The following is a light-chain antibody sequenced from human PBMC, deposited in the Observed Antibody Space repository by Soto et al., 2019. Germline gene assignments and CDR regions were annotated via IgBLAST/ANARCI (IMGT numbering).Light chain of an antibody. CDR2: KAS. CDR1: QSINNW. J-gene: IGKJ4*01. Sequence: DIQMTQSPSTLSASVGDRVTITCRASQSINNWLAWYQQKPGKAPKLLIYKASTLESGGTSRFSGSGSGTEFTLTISSLQPVDFATYYCQQFDSYSTFGGGTKGEIK. CDR3: QQFDSYST. V-gene: IGKV1-5*03.